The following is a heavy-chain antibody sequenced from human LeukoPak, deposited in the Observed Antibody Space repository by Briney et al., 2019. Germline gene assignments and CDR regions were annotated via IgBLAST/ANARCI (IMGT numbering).Heavy chain of an antibody. CDR1: GVSISSGDYY. J-gene: IGHJ3*02. D-gene: IGHD4-17*01. Sequence: SQTLSLTCTVSGVSISSGDYYRSWIRQPPGKGLEWIGYIYYSGSTYYNPSLKSRVTISVDTSKNQFSLKLSSVTAADTAVYYCATSYGDYAAAFDIWGQGTMVTVSS. CDR3: ATSYGDYAAAFDI. CDR2: IYYSGST. V-gene: IGHV4-30-4*01.